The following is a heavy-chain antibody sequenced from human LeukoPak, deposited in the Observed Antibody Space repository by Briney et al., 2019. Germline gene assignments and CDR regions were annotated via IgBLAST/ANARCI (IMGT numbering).Heavy chain of an antibody. CDR1: GYSFTSYW. J-gene: IGHJ5*02. Sequence: GESLKISCKGSGYSFTSYWISWVRQMPGKGLEWMGRIDPSDSYTNYSPSFQGHVTIPADKSISTAYLQWSSLKASDTAMYYCARHHCSSTSCYRGGWFDPWGQGTLVTVSS. D-gene: IGHD2-2*02. CDR3: ARHHCSSTSCYRGGWFDP. V-gene: IGHV5-10-1*01. CDR2: IDPSDSYT.